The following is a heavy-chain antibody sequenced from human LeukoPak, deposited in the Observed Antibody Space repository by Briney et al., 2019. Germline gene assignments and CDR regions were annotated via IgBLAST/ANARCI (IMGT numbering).Heavy chain of an antibody. Sequence: GGSLRLSCAASGFSFSTYWMHWVRQAPGKGLAWVSRIRTDGRSTYYADSVKGRFTVSRDNAKNTSDLQMSSLRVEDTAVYYCATDRAWGGFDNWGQGTLVTVSS. CDR2: IRTDGRST. CDR1: GFSFSTYW. CDR3: ATDRAWGGFDN. J-gene: IGHJ4*02. D-gene: IGHD3-16*01. V-gene: IGHV3-74*01.